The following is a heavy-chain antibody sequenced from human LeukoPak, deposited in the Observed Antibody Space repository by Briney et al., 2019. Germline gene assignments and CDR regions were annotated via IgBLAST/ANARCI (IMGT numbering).Heavy chain of an antibody. CDR3: AKNYYGSGSTLDY. CDR2: ISGSGGST. V-gene: IGHV3-23*01. D-gene: IGHD3-10*01. Sequence: GGSLRLSCAASGFTFSSYWMHWVRQAPGKGLEWVSAISGSGGSTYYADSVKGRFTISRDNSKNTLYLQMNSLRAEDTAVYYCAKNYYGSGSTLDYWGQGTLVTVSS. CDR1: GFTFSSYW. J-gene: IGHJ4*02.